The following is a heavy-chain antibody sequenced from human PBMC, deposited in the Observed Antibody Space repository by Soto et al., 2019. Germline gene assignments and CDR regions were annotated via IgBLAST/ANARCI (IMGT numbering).Heavy chain of an antibody. Sequence: LGLSCAASGFTFSSYGMHWVRQAPGKGLEWVAVISYDGSNKYYADSVKGRFTISRDNSKNTLYLQMNSLRAEDTAVYYCAKDILGQGGDYYYGMDVWGQGTTATVSS. CDR1: GFTFSSYG. CDR3: AKDILGQGGDYYYGMDV. V-gene: IGHV3-30*18. J-gene: IGHJ6*02. D-gene: IGHD2-2*02. CDR2: ISYDGSNK.